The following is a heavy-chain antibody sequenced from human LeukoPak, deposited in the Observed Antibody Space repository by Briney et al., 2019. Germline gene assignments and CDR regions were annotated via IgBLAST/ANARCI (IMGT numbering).Heavy chain of an antibody. J-gene: IGHJ4*02. D-gene: IGHD2-15*01. CDR1: GFTFSSYS. CDR2: ISSSSSYI. V-gene: IGHV3-21*01. CDR3: AGGYCRGGSCFPGGDY. Sequence: GGSLRLSCAASGFTFSSYSMNWVRQAPGKGLEWVSSISSSSSYIYYADSVKGRFTISRDNAKNSLYLQMSSLRAEDTAVYYCAGGYCRGGSCFPGGDYWGQGTLVTVSS.